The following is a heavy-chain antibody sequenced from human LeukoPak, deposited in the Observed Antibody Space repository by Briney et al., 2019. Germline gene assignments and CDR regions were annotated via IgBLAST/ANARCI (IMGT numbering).Heavy chain of an antibody. J-gene: IGHJ4*02. CDR3: AREAYYYDSSGYYFGY. Sequence: GGSLRLSCAASGFTFSSYAMHWVRQAPGKGLEYVSAISSNGGSTYYANSVKGRFTISRDNSKNTLYLQMGSLRAEDMAVYYCAREAYYYDSSGYYFGYWGQGTLVTVSS. CDR2: ISSNGGST. D-gene: IGHD3-22*01. V-gene: IGHV3-64*01. CDR1: GFTFSSYA.